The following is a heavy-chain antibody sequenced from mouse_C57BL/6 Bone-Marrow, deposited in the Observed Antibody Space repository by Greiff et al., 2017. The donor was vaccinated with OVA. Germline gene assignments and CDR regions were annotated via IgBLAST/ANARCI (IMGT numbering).Heavy chain of an antibody. V-gene: IGHV5-9-1*02. D-gene: IGHD1-1*01. Sequence: EVKLVESGEGLVKPGGSLKLSCAASGFTFSSYAMSWVRQTPEKRLEWVAYISSGGDYIYYADTVKGRFTISRDNARNTLYLQMSSLKSEDTAMYYCTRAIYYYGSSYVAYWGQGTLVTVSA. CDR2: ISSGGDYI. CDR1: GFTFSSYA. J-gene: IGHJ3*01. CDR3: TRAIYYYGSSYVAY.